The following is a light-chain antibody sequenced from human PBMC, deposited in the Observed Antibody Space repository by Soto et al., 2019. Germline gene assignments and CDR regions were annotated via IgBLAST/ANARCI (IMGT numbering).Light chain of an antibody. V-gene: IGKV3-20*01. CDR2: GAS. Sequence: EIVLTQSPGSLSLSPGERATLSCRASQSVDSSFFAWYQQKPGQAPRDLIYGASNRATGIPERFSGRGSGTDFTLTITVLEPEVFAVYYCQQYVSSVTFGQGTKVEIK. CDR3: QQYVSSVT. CDR1: QSVDSSF. J-gene: IGKJ1*01.